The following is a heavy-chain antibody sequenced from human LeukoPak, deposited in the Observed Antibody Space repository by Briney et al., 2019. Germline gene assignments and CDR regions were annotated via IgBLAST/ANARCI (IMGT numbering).Heavy chain of an antibody. CDR1: GGSISSYY. CDR3: AGLQLWEYYFDY. V-gene: IGHV4-4*07. Sequence: SETLSLTCTVSGGSISSYYWSWIRQPAGKGLEWIGRIYTTGSTYYNPSLKSRVTMSVDTSKNQFSLKLSSVTAADTAVYYCAGLQLWEYYFDYWGQGTLVTVSS. D-gene: IGHD1-1*01. J-gene: IGHJ4*02. CDR2: IYTTGST.